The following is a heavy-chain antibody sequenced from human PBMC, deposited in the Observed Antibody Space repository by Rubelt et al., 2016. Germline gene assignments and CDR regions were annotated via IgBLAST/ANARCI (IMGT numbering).Heavy chain of an antibody. CDR2: IYPGDADT. CDR1: GYSFTSYW. J-gene: IGHJ4*02. V-gene: IGHV5-51*01. Sequence: EVQLVQSGAEVKKPGESLKISCKGSGYSFTSYWIGWVRQMPGKGLEWMGLIYPGDADTRYSPSFQGKVTISADKSVGTADLQWSSLKASDTARYYCARRSGSSHYFDYWGQGTLVTVSS. D-gene: IGHD6-25*01. CDR3: ARRSGSSHYFDY.